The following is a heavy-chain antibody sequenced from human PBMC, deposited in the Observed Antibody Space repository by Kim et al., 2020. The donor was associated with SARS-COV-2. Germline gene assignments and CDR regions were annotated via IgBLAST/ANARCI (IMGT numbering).Heavy chain of an antibody. CDR3: ARVIAAAGIGAFDI. J-gene: IGHJ3*02. V-gene: IGHV6-1*01. Sequence: VAVKSRLTINPDTSKNQFSLQLNSVTPEDTAVYYCARVIAAAGIGAFDIWGQGTMVTVSS. D-gene: IGHD6-13*01.